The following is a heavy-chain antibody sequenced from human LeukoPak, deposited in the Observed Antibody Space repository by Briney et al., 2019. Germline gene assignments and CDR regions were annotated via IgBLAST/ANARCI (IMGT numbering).Heavy chain of an antibody. CDR2: ISYDGSNK. D-gene: IGHD6-19*01. V-gene: IGHV3-30*18. J-gene: IGHJ5*02. Sequence: GRSLRLSCAASGFSFSSSGMHWVRQAPGKGLEWVAVISYDGSNKYYVDSVKGRFTISRDNSKNTLYLQMNSLRAEDTAVYYCAKERYSSGWRWFDPWGQGTLVTVSS. CDR3: AKERYSSGWRWFDP. CDR1: GFSFSSSG.